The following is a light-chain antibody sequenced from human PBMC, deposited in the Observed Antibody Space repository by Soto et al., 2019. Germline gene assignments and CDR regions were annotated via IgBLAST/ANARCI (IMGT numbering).Light chain of an antibody. CDR2: GAS. CDR3: QQYNYWPPLT. J-gene: IGKJ4*01. V-gene: IGKV3-15*01. CDR1: QSLNSN. Sequence: EIVMTQSPATLSVSPGERATLSCRASQSLNSNLAWYQQKPDQAPRLLIYGASTRATGIPARFIGSGSGTEFTLTISSLQSEDFAVYYCQQYNYWPPLTFGGGTKVEIK.